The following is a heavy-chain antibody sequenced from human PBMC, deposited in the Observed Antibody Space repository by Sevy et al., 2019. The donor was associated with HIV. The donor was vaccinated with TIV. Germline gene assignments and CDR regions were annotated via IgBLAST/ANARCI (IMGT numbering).Heavy chain of an antibody. Sequence: ASVKVSCKASGYTFTSYDINWLRQATGQGLEWIGWMNPNSGNTGYAQKFQGRVTFTRNTSISTAYMELSSLRSADTAEYYCARGGVTLYYYYGLDVWGQGTTVTVSS. CDR2: MNPNSGNT. CDR1: GYTFTSYD. D-gene: IGHD2-21*02. J-gene: IGHJ6*02. CDR3: ARGGVTLYYYYGLDV. V-gene: IGHV1-8*03.